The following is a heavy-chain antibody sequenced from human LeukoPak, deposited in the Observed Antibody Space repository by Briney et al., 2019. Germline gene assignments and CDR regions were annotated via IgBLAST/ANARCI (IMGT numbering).Heavy chain of an antibody. D-gene: IGHD4-17*01. J-gene: IGHJ6*03. Sequence: GASVKVSCKASGYTFTGYYMHWVRQAPGPGLEWMGRINPNSGGTNYAHKFQGRGTMTRGTSISTDYMELSRLRSDDTAVYYCARAADYGDYAYYYYMDVWSKGTTVTVSS. CDR2: INPNSGGT. CDR1: GYTFTGYY. CDR3: ARAADYGDYAYYYYMDV. V-gene: IGHV1-2*06.